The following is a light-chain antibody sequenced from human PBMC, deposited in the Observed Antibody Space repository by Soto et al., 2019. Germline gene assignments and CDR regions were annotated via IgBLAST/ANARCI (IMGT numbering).Light chain of an antibody. CDR3: QQYNNWPPFT. V-gene: IGKV3-15*01. CDR1: QSVGSN. CDR2: GAS. Sequence: EVVMTQSPATLSVSPGERATLSCRASQSVGSNLAWYQQNPGQSPRLLIYGASTRATGIPARFSGSGSGTEFTLTISSLQSEDFAVYYCQQYNNWPPFTFGPGTKVDIK. J-gene: IGKJ3*01.